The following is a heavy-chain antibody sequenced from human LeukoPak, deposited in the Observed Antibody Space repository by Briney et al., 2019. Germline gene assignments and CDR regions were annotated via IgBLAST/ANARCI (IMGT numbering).Heavy chain of an antibody. CDR1: GFTFSDFW. V-gene: IGHV3-74*01. CDR3: TRDLMDYDVSTGLHHYYMDV. Sequence: GGSLRLPCAASGFTFSDFWMHWVRQAPGKGLVWVSRINGDGRNINYADSVRGRFTISRDNAKNTLYLQMNTLRVEDTAEYYCTRDLMDYDVSTGLHHYYMDVWGQGTTVTVSS. J-gene: IGHJ6*02. D-gene: IGHD3-9*01. CDR2: INGDGRNI.